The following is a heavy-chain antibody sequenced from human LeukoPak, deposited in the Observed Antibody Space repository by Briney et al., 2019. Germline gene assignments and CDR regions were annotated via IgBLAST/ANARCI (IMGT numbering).Heavy chain of an antibody. CDR3: ARTSYDFWSGYYNSYYYYYMDV. CDR1: GGSISSSSYY. V-gene: IGHV4-39*01. D-gene: IGHD3-3*01. J-gene: IGHJ6*03. Sequence: SETLSLTCTVSGGSISSSSYYWGWIRQPPGKGLEWIGSIYYSGSTYYNPSLKSRATISVDTSKNQFSLKLSSVTAADTAVYYCARTSYDFWSGYYNSYYYYYMDVWGKGTTVTVSS. CDR2: IYYSGST.